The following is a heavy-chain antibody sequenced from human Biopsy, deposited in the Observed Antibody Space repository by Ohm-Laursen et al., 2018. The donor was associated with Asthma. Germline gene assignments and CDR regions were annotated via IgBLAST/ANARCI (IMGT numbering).Heavy chain of an antibody. J-gene: IGHJ6*02. D-gene: IGHD5-12*01. CDR1: GFTVSRDH. Sequence: SLRLSCSASGFTVSRDHMFWVRQAPGKGLEWVSVIYSGGTSHTADSVRGRFTISRDFSKNTLHLQMHSLRVEDTAVYYCARGYSGTDRIVYYYSGMEVWGQGTTVTVSS. V-gene: IGHV3-53*01. CDR3: ARGYSGTDRIVYYYSGMEV. CDR2: IYSGGTS.